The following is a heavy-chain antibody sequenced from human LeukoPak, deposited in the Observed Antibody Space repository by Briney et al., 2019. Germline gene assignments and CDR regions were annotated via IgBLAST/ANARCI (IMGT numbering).Heavy chain of an antibody. D-gene: IGHD3-22*01. V-gene: IGHV4-59*01. CDR1: DDSISDYY. CDR2: FHNSGTS. J-gene: IGHJ5*02. CDR3: ARDTSDYYDSSGYYYGGFDP. Sequence: NPSETLSLTCTVSDDSISDYYRGWIRQPPGKGLEWIGYFHNSGTSTYNPSLKSRVTISADTSKNQFSLKLSSVTAADTAVYYCARDTSDYYDSSGYYYGGFDPWGQGTLVTVSS.